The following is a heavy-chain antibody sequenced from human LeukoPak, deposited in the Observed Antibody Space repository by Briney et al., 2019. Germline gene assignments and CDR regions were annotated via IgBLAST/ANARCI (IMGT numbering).Heavy chain of an antibody. CDR3: ARDPDDSSGYYYH. CDR1: GYTFTGYY. D-gene: IGHD3-22*01. J-gene: IGHJ5*02. V-gene: IGHV1-2*02. Sequence: ASVKVSCKASGYTFTGYYMHWVRQAPGQGLEWMGWINPNSGGTNYAQKFQGRVTMTRDTSISTAYMELSRLRSDDTAVYYCARDPDDSSGYYYHWGQGTLVTVSS. CDR2: INPNSGGT.